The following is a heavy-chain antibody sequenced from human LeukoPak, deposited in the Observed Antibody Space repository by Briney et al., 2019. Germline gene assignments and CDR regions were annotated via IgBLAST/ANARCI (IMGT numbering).Heavy chain of an antibody. CDR1: GGSFSGYY. Sequence: SETLSLTCAVYGGSFSGYYWSWIRQPPGKGLEWIGRIYTSGSTNYNPSLKSRVTISVDTSKNQFSLKLSSVTAADTAVYYCARAGSGGSGSYYPYYYYYYMDVWGKGTTVTISS. D-gene: IGHD3-10*01. CDR2: IYTSGST. V-gene: IGHV4-4*08. J-gene: IGHJ6*03. CDR3: ARAGSGGSGSYYPYYYYYYMDV.